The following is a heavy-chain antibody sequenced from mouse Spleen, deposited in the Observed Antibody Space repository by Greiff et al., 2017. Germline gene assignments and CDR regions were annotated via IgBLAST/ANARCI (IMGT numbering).Heavy chain of an antibody. V-gene: IGHV1-64*01. D-gene: IGHD1-1*01. CDR3: ARDYYGSSYGDRFAY. CDR1: GYTFTSYW. Sequence: QVQLKQFGAELVKPGASVKLSCKASGYTFTSYWMHWVKQRPGQGLEWIGMIHPNSGSTNYNEKFKSKATLTVDKSSSTAYMQLSSLTSEDSAVYYCARDYYGSSYGDRFAYWGQGTLVTVSA. J-gene: IGHJ3*01. CDR2: IHPNSGST.